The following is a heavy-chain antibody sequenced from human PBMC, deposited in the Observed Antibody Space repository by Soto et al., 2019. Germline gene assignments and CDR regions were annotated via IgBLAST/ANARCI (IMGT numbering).Heavy chain of an antibody. D-gene: IGHD3-10*01. CDR2: FIPIFGAA. CDR3: ASPRDNYYYNGMDV. V-gene: IGHV1-69*12. J-gene: IGHJ6*02. CDR1: GGTFSSYA. Sequence: QVQLVQSGAEVKKPGSSVKVSCKASGGTFSSYAISWVRQAPGQGLEWMGGFIPIFGAADYAQNFQGRVTIDADESTSTAYMELSSLRSEDTAVYYCASPRDNYYYNGMDVWGQGTTVTVSS.